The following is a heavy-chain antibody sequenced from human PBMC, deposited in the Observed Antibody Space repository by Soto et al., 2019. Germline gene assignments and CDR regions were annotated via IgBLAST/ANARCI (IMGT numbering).Heavy chain of an antibody. CDR2: ISGSGDST. J-gene: IGHJ4*02. V-gene: IGHV3-23*01. Sequence: EVQLLESGGGLVQPGGSLRLSCAASGFTFRSYAMRWVRQAPGKGLEWVSAISGSGDSTYYADSVKGRFTISRDNSKNTLSLHMNILRVEDTAVYHCSRRGSGSYYDYWGQGTLVTVSS. CDR1: GFTFRSYA. CDR3: SRRGSGSYYDY. D-gene: IGHD1-26*01.